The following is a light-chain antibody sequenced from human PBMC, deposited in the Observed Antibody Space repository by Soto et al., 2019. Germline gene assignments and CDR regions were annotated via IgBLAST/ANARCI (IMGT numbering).Light chain of an antibody. CDR3: HSYDSRLSGSV. CDR1: NSNIGGGYD. V-gene: IGLV1-40*01. Sequence: QSVLTQPPSVSGAPGQRVTISCTGNNSNIGGGYDVHWYQQLPGTAPKLLIYGNNNRPSGVPDRFSGSKSYASASLAITGLQYEHEADYYCHSYDSRLSGSVFGGGTKLTV. J-gene: IGLJ2*01. CDR2: GNN.